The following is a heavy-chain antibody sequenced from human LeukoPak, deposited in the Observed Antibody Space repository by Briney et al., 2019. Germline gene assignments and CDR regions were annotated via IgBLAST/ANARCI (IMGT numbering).Heavy chain of an antibody. J-gene: IGHJ5*02. CDR1: GGSISSYY. CDR2: IYYSGST. CDR3: ARDIVRVRGVRGVWFDP. V-gene: IGHV4-59*01. D-gene: IGHD3-10*01. Sequence: SETLSLTCTVSGGSISSYYWGWIRQPPGKGLEWIGYIYYSGSTNYNPSLKSRVTISVDTSKNQFSLKLSSVTAADTAVYYCARDIVRVRGVRGVWFDPWGQGTLVTVSS.